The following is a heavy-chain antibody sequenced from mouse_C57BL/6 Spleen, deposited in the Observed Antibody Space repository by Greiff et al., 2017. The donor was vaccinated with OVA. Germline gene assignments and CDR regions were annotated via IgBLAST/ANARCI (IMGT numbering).Heavy chain of an antibody. Sequence: EVQLQQPGAELVRPGASVKLSCTASGFNIKDDYMHWVKQRPEQGLEWIGWIDPENGDTEYASKFQSKATITADTSSNTAYLQLSSLTSEDTAAYYCTTCYYNSSTHFDYWGQGTTLTVSS. CDR3: TTCYYNSSTHFDY. D-gene: IGHD1-1*01. CDR1: GFNIKDDY. V-gene: IGHV14-4*01. J-gene: IGHJ2*01. CDR2: IDPENGDT.